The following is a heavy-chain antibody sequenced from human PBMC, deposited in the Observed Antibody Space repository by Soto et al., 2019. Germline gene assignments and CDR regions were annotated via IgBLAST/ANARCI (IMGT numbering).Heavy chain of an antibody. Sequence: VLLMQSGAEVKKPGSSWKVSCTSSGGPFSSYGISWVRQVPGQGLEWLGGIIPLFGTPSYARKFKDRLTISADESTTTDYMELSSLTSEDPAMYFCARDGTIQMANFDFWGQGTLVTVSS. CDR1: GGPFSSYG. V-gene: IGHV1-69*01. J-gene: IGHJ4*02. CDR2: IIPLFGTP. CDR3: ARDGTIQMANFDF. D-gene: IGHD1-1*01.